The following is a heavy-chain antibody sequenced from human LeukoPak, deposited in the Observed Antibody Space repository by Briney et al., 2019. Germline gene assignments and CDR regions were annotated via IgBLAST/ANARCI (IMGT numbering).Heavy chain of an antibody. CDR2: ISYDGSNK. J-gene: IGHJ3*02. V-gene: IGHV3-30*03. CDR1: GFTFSSYG. CDR3: ARELLSAAAGTAFDI. D-gene: IGHD6-13*01. Sequence: GGSLRLSCAASGFTFSSYGMHWVRQAPGKGLEWVAVISYDGSNKYYADSVKGRFTISRDNSKNTLYLQMNSLRAEDTAVYYCARELLSAAAGTAFDIWGQGTMVTVSS.